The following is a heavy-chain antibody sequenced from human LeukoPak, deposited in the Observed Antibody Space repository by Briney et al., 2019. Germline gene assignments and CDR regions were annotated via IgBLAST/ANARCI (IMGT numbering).Heavy chain of an antibody. CDR1: GGSLSSSSYY. CDR2: IYYSGST. D-gene: IGHD3-3*01. J-gene: IGHJ6*03. V-gene: IGHV4-39*01. CDR3: ARVDRNYDFWSGSPYYYYYYMDV. Sequence: SETLSLTCTVSGGSLSSSSYYWGWIRQPPGKGLEWIGSIYYSGSTYYNPSLKSRVTISVDTSKNQFSLKLSSVTAADTAVYYCARVDRNYDFWSGSPYYYYYYMDVWGKGTTVTVSS.